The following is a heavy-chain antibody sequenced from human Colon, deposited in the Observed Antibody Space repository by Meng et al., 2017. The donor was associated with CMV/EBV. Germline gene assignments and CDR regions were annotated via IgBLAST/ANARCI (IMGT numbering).Heavy chain of an antibody. CDR3: AREITLSRFDP. Sequence: CTVSCGSVSSGSDYWSWIRHPPGKGLEWIGYISYSGSINYHPSLESRVTIALDSSNNRFSLRLSSVTAADTAVYYCAREITLSRFDPWGQGTLVTVSS. CDR2: ISYSGSI. CDR1: CGSVSSGSDY. D-gene: IGHD3-3*01. V-gene: IGHV4-61*01. J-gene: IGHJ5*02.